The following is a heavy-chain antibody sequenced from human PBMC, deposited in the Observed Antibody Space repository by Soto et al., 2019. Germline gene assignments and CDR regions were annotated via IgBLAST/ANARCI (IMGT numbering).Heavy chain of an antibody. D-gene: IGHD1-20*01. CDR2: IYYSGST. V-gene: IGHV4-31*03. Sequence: QVQLQESGPGLVKPSQTLSLTCTVSGGSISRGGYYWSWIRQHPGKGLEWIGYIYYSGSTYYNPSLKSRVTRSVDTSKNQFSLKLSSVTAADTAVYYCARVGGITGATSVGTWGQGTLVTVSS. J-gene: IGHJ5*02. CDR1: GGSISRGGYY. CDR3: ARVGGITGATSVGT.